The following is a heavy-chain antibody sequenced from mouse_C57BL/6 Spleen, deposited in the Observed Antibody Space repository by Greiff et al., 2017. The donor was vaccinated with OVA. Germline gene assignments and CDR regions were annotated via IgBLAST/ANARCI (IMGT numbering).Heavy chain of an antibody. CDR2: IDPSDSYT. CDR3: ARWDYYGSSSYWYFDV. D-gene: IGHD1-1*01. CDR1: GYTFTSYW. J-gene: IGHJ1*03. Sequence: VQLQQPGAELVKPGASVKLSCKASGYTFTSYWMQWVKQRPGQGLEWIGEIDPSDSYTNYNQKFKGKATLTVDTSSSTAYMQLSSLTSEDSAVYYCARWDYYGSSSYWYFDVWGTGTTVTVSS. V-gene: IGHV1-50*01.